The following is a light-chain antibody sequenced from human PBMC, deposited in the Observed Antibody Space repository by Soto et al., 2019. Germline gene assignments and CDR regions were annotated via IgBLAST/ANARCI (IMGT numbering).Light chain of an antibody. Sequence: DIQMTQSPSALSASVGDRVTISCRSSQHIATYLNWYQHKPGKAPKLLVYAASTLQGGVPSRFSVSGSGTDFRPTISGLQPDYFATYYCQQSSTSPRTIGQGTKVDVK. CDR1: QHIATY. J-gene: IGKJ1*01. V-gene: IGKV1-39*01. CDR2: AAS. CDR3: QQSSTSPRT.